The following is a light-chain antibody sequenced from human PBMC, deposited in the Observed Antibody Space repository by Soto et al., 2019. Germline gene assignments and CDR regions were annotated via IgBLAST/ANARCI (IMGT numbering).Light chain of an antibody. J-gene: IGKJ4*01. CDR2: GAS. CDR1: QSVRSNF. V-gene: IGKV3-20*01. Sequence: DIVLTQFPGTLSLSPWERATLSCRASQSVRSNFLAWYQQKPGQAPRLLIYGASSRATGIPDRFSGGGSGTDFTLTISRLEPEDFAVYYCQQYGSSPLTFGGGTKVDIK. CDR3: QQYGSSPLT.